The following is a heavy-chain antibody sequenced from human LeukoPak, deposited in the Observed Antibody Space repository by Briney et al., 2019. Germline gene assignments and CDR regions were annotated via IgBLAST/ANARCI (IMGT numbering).Heavy chain of an antibody. V-gene: IGHV3-23*01. CDR1: GFTFSRYA. Sequence: PGGSLRLSCAASGFTFSRYAMRWVRQAPGRGLTWVSAVSGSGGSTYYAASAKGRFTLSRDNSKNTLYLQINSLSAGDPAVYFCAKGLPCTYGSSWYLDYWGQGTLVTVSS. CDR2: VSGSGGST. J-gene: IGHJ4*02. D-gene: IGHD6-13*01. CDR3: AKGLPCTYGSSWYLDY.